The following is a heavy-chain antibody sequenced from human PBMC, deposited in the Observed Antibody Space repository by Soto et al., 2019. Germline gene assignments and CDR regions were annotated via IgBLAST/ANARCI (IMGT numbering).Heavy chain of an antibody. J-gene: IGHJ4*02. V-gene: IGHV4-39*02. CDR2: IYYRGNT. CDR1: GGSISSSSYY. Sequence: PSETLSLTCTVSGGSISSSSYYWGWIRQPPGKGLEWIGSIYYRGNTYYTPSLKSRVTISVDTSKNQFSLKLSSVTAADTAVYYCAREGGGYCSGGSCQVDYWGQGTLVTVSS. CDR3: AREGGGYCSGGSCQVDY. D-gene: IGHD2-15*01.